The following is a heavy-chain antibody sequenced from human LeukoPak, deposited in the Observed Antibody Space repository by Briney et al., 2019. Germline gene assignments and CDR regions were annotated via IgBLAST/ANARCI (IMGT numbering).Heavy chain of an antibody. CDR1: GYTFTSYD. CDR2: MNPNSGST. Sequence: GASVKVSCKASGYTFTSYDINWVRQATGQGLEWMGWMNPNSGSTGYAQKFQGRVTITRNTSISTAYMELSGLRSEDTAVYYCARDDRDNYYDSDYWGQGIMVTVSS. J-gene: IGHJ4*02. V-gene: IGHV1-8*03. CDR3: ARDDRDNYYDSDY. D-gene: IGHD3-10*01.